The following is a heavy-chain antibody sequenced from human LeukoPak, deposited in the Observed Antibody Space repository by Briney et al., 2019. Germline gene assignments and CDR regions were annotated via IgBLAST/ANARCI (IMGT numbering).Heavy chain of an antibody. CDR3: ARGREYYDFWSGYYYGMDV. D-gene: IGHD3-3*01. Sequence: SETLSLTCTISGGSISSISYYWGWIRQPPGKGLEWIGEINHSGSTNYNPSLKSRVTISVDTPKNQFSLKLSSVTAADTAVYYCARGREYYDFWSGYYYGMDVWGQGTTVTVSS. J-gene: IGHJ6*02. CDR2: INHSGST. V-gene: IGHV4-39*07. CDR1: GGSISSISYY.